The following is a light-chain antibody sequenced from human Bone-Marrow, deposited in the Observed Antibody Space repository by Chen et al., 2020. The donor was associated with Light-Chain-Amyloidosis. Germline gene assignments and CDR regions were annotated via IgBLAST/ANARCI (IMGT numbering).Light chain of an antibody. CDR2: FAS. CDR3: QQFHIKYT. V-gene: IGKV1-33*01. J-gene: IGKJ2*01. Sequence: DIQVTQSPSSLSASVGDRVTITCQASEDIDKYLSWFHQKPGEPPKLLVSFASDLEAGVPSRFSGSGSGTQFTLTINTLQPEDFGTYYSQQFHIKYTFGQGTKLDLK. CDR1: EDIDKY.